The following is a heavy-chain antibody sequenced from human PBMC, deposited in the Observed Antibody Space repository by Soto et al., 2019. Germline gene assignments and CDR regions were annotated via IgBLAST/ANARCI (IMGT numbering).Heavy chain of an antibody. CDR2: IYYSGST. D-gene: IGHD3-10*01. V-gene: IGHV4-59*08. CDR3: ARHLYGSGSYHYMDV. Sequence: QVQLQESGPGLVKPSETLSLTCTVSGGSISSYYWSWIRQPPGKGLEWIGYIYYSGSTNYNPSLKSRVTISVDTSKNQFSLKLSSVTAADTAVYYCARHLYGSGSYHYMDVWGKGTTVTVSS. CDR1: GGSISSYY. J-gene: IGHJ6*03.